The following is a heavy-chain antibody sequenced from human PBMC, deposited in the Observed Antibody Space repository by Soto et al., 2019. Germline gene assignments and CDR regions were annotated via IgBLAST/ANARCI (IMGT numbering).Heavy chain of an antibody. CDR2: ISAYNGNT. D-gene: IGHD3-22*01. V-gene: IGHV1-18*01. Sequence: QVQLVQSGAEVKKPGASVKVSCKASGYTFTSYGISWVRQAPGQGLEWMGWISAYNGNTNYAQQLQGRVTMTTDTSTSAAYMELRSLRSDDTAVYYCARDYYDSSGYSSSYWYFDLWGRGTLVTVSS. CDR3: ARDYYDSSGYSSSYWYFDL. J-gene: IGHJ2*01. CDR1: GYTFTSYG.